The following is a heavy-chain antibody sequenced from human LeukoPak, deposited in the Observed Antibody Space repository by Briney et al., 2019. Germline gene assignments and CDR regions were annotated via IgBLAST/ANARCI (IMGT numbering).Heavy chain of an antibody. Sequence: SETLSLTCTVTGVSINTYFWSWIRQPPGKGLEWIGYVYYNGITNYNPSLKSRVSISLDTSKNQFSLRLNSVTAAETAVYYCASQLGGTTFHWGQGTLVTVSS. CDR1: GVSINTYF. CDR3: ASQLGGTTFH. CDR2: VYYNGIT. V-gene: IGHV4-59*01. D-gene: IGHD1/OR15-1a*01. J-gene: IGHJ4*02.